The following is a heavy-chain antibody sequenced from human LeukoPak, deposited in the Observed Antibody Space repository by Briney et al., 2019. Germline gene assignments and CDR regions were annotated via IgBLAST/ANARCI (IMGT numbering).Heavy chain of an antibody. V-gene: IGHV4-59*01. CDR1: GGSISSYY. J-gene: IGHJ4*02. CDR3: ARRQYSSSWYFDY. D-gene: IGHD6-13*01. Sequence: PSETLSLTCTVSGGSISSYYWSWIRQPPGEGLEWIGYIYYSGSTNYNPSLKSRVTISVDTSKNQFSLKLSSVTAADTAVYYCARRQYSSSWYFDYWGQGTLDTVSS. CDR2: IYYSGST.